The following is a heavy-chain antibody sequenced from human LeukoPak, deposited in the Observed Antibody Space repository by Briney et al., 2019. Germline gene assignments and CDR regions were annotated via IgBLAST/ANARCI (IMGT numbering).Heavy chain of an antibody. CDR3: ARGLVGAVDY. V-gene: IGHV4-34*01. Sequence: PETLPLTCAVYGGAFSGYYWRWIRQPPGKGLEWIGEINHSGSTNHNPTLKSRVTIAVDTSKYQFSLKLSSVAAADTAVYYCARGLVGAVDYWGQGTLVTVSS. CDR2: INHSGST. J-gene: IGHJ4*02. CDR1: GGAFSGYY. D-gene: IGHD1-26*01.